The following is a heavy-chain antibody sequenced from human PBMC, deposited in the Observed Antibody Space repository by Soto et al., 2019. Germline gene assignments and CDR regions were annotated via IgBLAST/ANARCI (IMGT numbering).Heavy chain of an antibody. D-gene: IGHD3-10*01. CDR1: GFTFSSYS. CDR3: VSADGSWGY. V-gene: IGHV3-48*02. J-gene: IGHJ4*02. Sequence: EVQLVESGGGLVQPGGSLRLSCVGSGFTFSSYSMDWVRQAPGKGLEWISYISSSSTTIHYADSVKGRFTISRDNAKNSLYLQLNSLRDEDTAIYYCVSADGSWGYWGQGPLVTVSS. CDR2: ISSSSTTI.